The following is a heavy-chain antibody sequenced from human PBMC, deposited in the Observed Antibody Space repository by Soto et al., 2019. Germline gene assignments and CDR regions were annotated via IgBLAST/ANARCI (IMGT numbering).Heavy chain of an antibody. V-gene: IGHV3-30-3*01. CDR2: ISYDGSNK. J-gene: IGHJ4*02. Sequence: GSLGRACSASGFTFSSYAMHWVRQAPGKGLEWVAVISYDGSNKYYADSVKGRFTISRDNSKNTLYLQMNSLRAEDTAVYYCAREGVDSSGLFDYWGQGTLVTVYS. D-gene: IGHD3-22*01. CDR3: AREGVDSSGLFDY. CDR1: GFTFSSYA.